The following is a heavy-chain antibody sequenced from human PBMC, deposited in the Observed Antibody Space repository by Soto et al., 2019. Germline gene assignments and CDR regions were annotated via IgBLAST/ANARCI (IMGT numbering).Heavy chain of an antibody. J-gene: IGHJ6*02. CDR1: GYNFANYG. V-gene: IGHV1-18*01. CDR2: ISAHNGDT. Sequence: QVQLVQSEAEVKKPGASLKVSCRASGYNFANYGISWVRQAPGQGLECMGWISAHNGDTKYAQKVQGRVTMTADTSSITAYREMWSLRSDDTAVYYCARDAAYNDFWGGVMELYSYNMDVWGQGATVTV. D-gene: IGHD3-3*01. CDR3: ARDAAYNDFWGGVMELYSYNMDV.